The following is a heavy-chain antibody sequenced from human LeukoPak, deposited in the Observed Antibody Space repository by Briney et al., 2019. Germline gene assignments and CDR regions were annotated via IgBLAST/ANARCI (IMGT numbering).Heavy chain of an antibody. D-gene: IGHD5-12*01. V-gene: IGHV3-48*02. Sequence: PGGSLRLSCAASGFTFSSYSMNWVRQAPGKGLEWVSYISSSSSTIYYADSVKGRFTISRDNAKNSLYLQMNSLRDEDTAVYYCARGDRYSGYNWFDPWGQGTLVTVSS. J-gene: IGHJ5*02. CDR1: GFTFSSYS. CDR3: ARGDRYSGYNWFDP. CDR2: ISSSSSTI.